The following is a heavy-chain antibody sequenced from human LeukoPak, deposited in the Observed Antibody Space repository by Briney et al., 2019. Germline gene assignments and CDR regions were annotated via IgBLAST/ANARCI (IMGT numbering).Heavy chain of an antibody. J-gene: IGHJ4*02. CDR2: ISWNSGSI. CDR3: AKVGCSGGSCYSFLDY. V-gene: IGHV3-9*01. CDR1: GFTFSSYS. D-gene: IGHD2-15*01. Sequence: GGSLRLSCAASGFTFSSYSMNWVRQAPGKGLEWVSGISWNSGSIGYADSVKGRFTISRDNAKNSLYLQMNSLRAEDTALYYCAKVGCSGGSCYSFLDYWGQGTLVTVSS.